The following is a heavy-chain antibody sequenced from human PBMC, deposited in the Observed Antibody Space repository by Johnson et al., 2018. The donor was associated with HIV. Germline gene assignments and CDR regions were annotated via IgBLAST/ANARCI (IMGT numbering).Heavy chain of an antibody. J-gene: IGHJ3*02. D-gene: IGHD2-8*02. CDR2: ISSDGSNK. CDR3: AKEGRDCTGGVCYSLAFDI. V-gene: IGHV3-30*18. Sequence: QVQLVESGGGVVQPGRSLRLSCAASGFTFSSYGMHWVRQAPGKGLAWVAVISSDGSNKYYADYVKGRFTISRHNYKNKLYLKMNSLSAEDTAVYYCAKEGRDCTGGVCYSLAFDIWGQGTMVTVSS. CDR1: GFTFSSYG.